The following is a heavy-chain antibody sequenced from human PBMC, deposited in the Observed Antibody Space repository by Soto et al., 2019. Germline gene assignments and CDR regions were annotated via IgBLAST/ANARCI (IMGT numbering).Heavy chain of an antibody. J-gene: IGHJ4*02. CDR3: ARGLSDFWSGTHYYFDY. Sequence: SDTLSLTCTVAGGSISSYYWSCIRQPPGKGLEWIGYIYYSGSTNYNPSLKSRVTISVDTSKNQFSLKLSSVTAADTAVYYCARGLSDFWSGTHYYFDYWGQGTLVTVS. CDR1: GGSISSYY. CDR2: IYYSGST. V-gene: IGHV4-59*01. D-gene: IGHD3-3*01.